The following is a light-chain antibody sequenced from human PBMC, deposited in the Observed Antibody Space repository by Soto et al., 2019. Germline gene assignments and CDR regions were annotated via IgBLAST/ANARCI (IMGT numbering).Light chain of an antibody. Sequence: EIVMTQSPATLSVSPGERATLSCRASQSVSSNLAWYQQKPGQAPRLLIYGASNRATGIQDRFSGSGSGTDFTLTISRLEPEDFAVYYCKQYGSSGTCGQGTKVDIK. CDR1: QSVSSN. CDR2: GAS. CDR3: KQYGSSGT. J-gene: IGKJ1*01. V-gene: IGKV3-20*01.